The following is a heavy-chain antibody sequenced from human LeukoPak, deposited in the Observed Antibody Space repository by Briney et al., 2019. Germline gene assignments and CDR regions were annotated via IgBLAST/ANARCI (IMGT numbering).Heavy chain of an antibody. CDR1: GASFSSSTYY. CDR3: ARHAGGISATGTRPFDY. J-gene: IGHJ4*02. CDR2: ICYSGST. D-gene: IGHD6-13*01. V-gene: IGHV4-39*01. Sequence: SETLSLTCTVSGASFSSSTYYWGWIRQPPGKGLEWIGSICYSGSTYYNPSLKSRVTMSVDTSKNQFSLKLSSVTAADTAVYYCARHAGGISATGTRPFDYWGQGTLVTVSS.